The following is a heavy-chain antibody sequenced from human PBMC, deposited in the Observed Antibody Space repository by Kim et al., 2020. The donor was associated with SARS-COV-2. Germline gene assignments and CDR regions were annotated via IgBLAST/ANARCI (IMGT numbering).Heavy chain of an antibody. J-gene: IGHJ6*02. D-gene: IGHD3-16*01. CDR2: IYPGDSDT. CDR1: GYSFTSYW. V-gene: IGHV5-51*01. CDR3: ARHLHLDRGRRGMDV. Sequence: GESLKISCKGSGYSFTSYWIGWVRQMPGKGLEWMGIIYPGDSDTRYSPSFQGQVTISADKSISTAYLQWSSLKASDTAMYYCARHLHLDRGRRGMDVWGQGTTVTVSS.